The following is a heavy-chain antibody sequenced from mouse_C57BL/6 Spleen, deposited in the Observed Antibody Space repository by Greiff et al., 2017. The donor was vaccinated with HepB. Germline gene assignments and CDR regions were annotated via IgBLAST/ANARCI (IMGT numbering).Heavy chain of an antibody. D-gene: IGHD4-1*01. Sequence: EVMLVESGGGLVQPGGSMKLSCAASGFTFSDAWMDWVRQSPEKGLEWVAEIRNKANNHATYYAESVKGRFTISRDDSKSSVYLQMNSLRAEDTGIYYCTRDPGTGAMDYWGQGTSVTVSS. CDR3: TRDPGTGAMDY. CDR1: GFTFSDAW. V-gene: IGHV6-6*01. J-gene: IGHJ4*01. CDR2: IRNKANNHAT.